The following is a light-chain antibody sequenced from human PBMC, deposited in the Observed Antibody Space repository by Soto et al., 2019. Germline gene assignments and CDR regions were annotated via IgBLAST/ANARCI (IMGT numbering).Light chain of an antibody. Sequence: IVLTQSPATLSVSPGEKATLSCRASQSVSSNLAWYQQKPGQAPRLLMYGASPRATAIPARFSGSGSGTEFTLNITSLQAEDIAVYYCQQYDTWHLWTFGRGTKVEI. CDR2: GAS. CDR3: QQYDTWHLWT. V-gene: IGKV3-15*01. J-gene: IGKJ1*01. CDR1: QSVSSN.